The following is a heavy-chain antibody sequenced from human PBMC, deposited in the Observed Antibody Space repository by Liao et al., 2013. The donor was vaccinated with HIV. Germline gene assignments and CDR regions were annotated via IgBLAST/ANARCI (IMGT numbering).Heavy chain of an antibody. Sequence: QVQLQESGPGLVKPSETLSLTCTVSGGSISSYYWSWIRQPPGKGLEWIGYIYYSGSTNYNPSLKSRVTISVDTSKNQFSLKLSSVTAADTAVYYCARTDYSNYGFYYYYYYMDVWGKGTTVTVSS. CDR2: IYYSGST. D-gene: IGHD4-11*01. CDR1: GGSISSYY. CDR3: ARTDYSNYGFYYYYYYMDV. J-gene: IGHJ6*03. V-gene: IGHV4-59*01.